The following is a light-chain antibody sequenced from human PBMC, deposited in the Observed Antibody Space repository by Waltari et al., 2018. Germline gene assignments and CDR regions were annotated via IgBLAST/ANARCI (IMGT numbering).Light chain of an antibody. V-gene: IGLV2-23*02. CDR1: SSDIGRYDI. CDR2: VVS. Sequence: QSALPQPAAVSGSPGQSVTISCTGASSDIGRYDIVSWYQQHPGNAPKLVISVVSKRPSGVSARFSVSKSVDTAALTISGLQFEDEADYYCCSYAGNYVWVFGGGTRLTVL. J-gene: IGLJ3*02. CDR3: CSYAGNYVWV.